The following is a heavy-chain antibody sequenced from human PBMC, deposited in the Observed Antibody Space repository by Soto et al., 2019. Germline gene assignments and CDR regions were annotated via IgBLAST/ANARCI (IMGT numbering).Heavy chain of an antibody. D-gene: IGHD3-10*01. Sequence: EVQLVESGGGLVQPGGSLRLSCAVSGFTFSSFWMHWVRQAPGEGLVWVSRINTDGSSTSYADSVKGRFTISRDNDKNTLYLQMNSLRVEDTAMSYCAKRGVDTFGLSYWGQGTLVTVSS. V-gene: IGHV3-74*01. CDR1: GFTFSSFW. J-gene: IGHJ4*02. CDR3: AKRGVDTFGLSY. CDR2: INTDGSST.